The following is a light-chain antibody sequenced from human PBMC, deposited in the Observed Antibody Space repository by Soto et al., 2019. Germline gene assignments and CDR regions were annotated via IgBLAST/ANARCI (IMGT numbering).Light chain of an antibody. CDR2: RNN. V-gene: IGLV1-47*01. Sequence: QSVLTQVPSASGTPGQTVTISCSGSSSNIGSEYVYWYQQLPGTAPKLLIHRNNQRPSGVPDRISGSKSGTSASLAIGGLRFEDDGDYYCSAWDVSPRGWVFGGGTKLTVL. CDR1: SSNIGSEY. J-gene: IGLJ3*02. CDR3: SAWDVSPRGWV.